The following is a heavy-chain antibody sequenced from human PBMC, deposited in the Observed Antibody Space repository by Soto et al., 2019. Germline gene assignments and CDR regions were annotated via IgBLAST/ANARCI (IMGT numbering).Heavy chain of an antibody. CDR3: ARDPDGLQGTGY. CDR2: IIPIFGTA. CDR1: GGTFSSYA. V-gene: IGHV1-69*13. J-gene: IGHJ4*02. Sequence: ASVKVSCKASGGTFSSYAISWVRQAPGQGLEWMGGIIPIFGTANYAQKFQGRVTITADESTSTAYMELSSLRSEDTAVYYCARDPDGLQGTGYWGQGTLVTVSS. D-gene: IGHD4-4*01.